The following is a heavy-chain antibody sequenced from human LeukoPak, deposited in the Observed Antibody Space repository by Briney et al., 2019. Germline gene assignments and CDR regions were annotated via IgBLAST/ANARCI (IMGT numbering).Heavy chain of an antibody. Sequence: GRSLRLSCAASGFTFSSYAMHWVRQAPGKGLEWVAVISYDGSNKYYADSVKGRFTISRDNSKNTLYLQMNSLRAEGTAVYYCARDRHYGDYSFYFDYWGQGTLVTVSS. J-gene: IGHJ4*02. CDR2: ISYDGSNK. D-gene: IGHD4-17*01. V-gene: IGHV3-30*04. CDR1: GFTFSSYA. CDR3: ARDRHYGDYSFYFDY.